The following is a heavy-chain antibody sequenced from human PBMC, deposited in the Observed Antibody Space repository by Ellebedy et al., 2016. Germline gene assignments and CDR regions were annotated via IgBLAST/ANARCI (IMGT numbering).Heavy chain of an antibody. J-gene: IGHJ6*02. CDR2: ISGSGGST. D-gene: IGHD2-2*01. V-gene: IGHV3-23*01. CDR3: AKGDCSSTSCYRPYYYYGMDV. Sequence: GGSLRLSXAASGFTFSSYAMSWVRQAPGKGLEWVSAISGSGGSTYYADSVKGRFTISRDNSKNTLYLQMNSLRAEDTAVYYCAKGDCSSTSCYRPYYYYGMDVWGQGTTVTVSS. CDR1: GFTFSSYA.